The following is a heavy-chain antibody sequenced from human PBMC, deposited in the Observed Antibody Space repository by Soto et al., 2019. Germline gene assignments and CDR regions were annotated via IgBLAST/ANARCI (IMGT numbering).Heavy chain of an antibody. D-gene: IGHD3-22*01. CDR3: ARARYDSSGYYYFDY. Sequence: SETLSLSCTVSGGSISGYYWSWIRQPPGKGLEWIGYIYYSGSTIYNPSLKSRVTISVDTSKNQFSLKLSSVTAADTAVYYCARARYDSSGYYYFDYWGQGTLVTVSS. J-gene: IGHJ4*02. V-gene: IGHV4-59*13. CDR1: GGSISGYY. CDR2: IYYSGST.